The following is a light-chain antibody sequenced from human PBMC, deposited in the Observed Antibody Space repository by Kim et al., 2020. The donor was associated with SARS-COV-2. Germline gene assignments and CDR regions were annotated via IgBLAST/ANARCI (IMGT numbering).Light chain of an antibody. CDR3: GTWDSSLSAGV. CDR1: SSNIGNNF. CDR2: DNN. Sequence: QSVLTQPPSVSAAPGQKVTISCSGSSSNIGNNFVSWYQQLPGAAPKLLLYDNNKRPSGIPDRFSGSKSGTSATLGITGLQTGDEADYYCGTWDSSLSAGVFGGGTQLTVL. J-gene: IGLJ2*01. V-gene: IGLV1-51*01.